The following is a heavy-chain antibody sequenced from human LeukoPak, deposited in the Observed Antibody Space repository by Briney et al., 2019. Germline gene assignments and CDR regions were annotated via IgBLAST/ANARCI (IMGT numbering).Heavy chain of an antibody. CDR2: ISTSTGDT. CDR1: GYSFILYG. CDR3: AREGYSGYDFFDY. Sequence: ASVKVSCKTSGYSFILYGISWVRQAPGQGPEWMGWISTSTGDTKYTQKFQGRVTLTTDTSTSTAYMELSSLRSDDTAVYYCAREGYSGYDFFDYWGQGTLVTVSS. V-gene: IGHV1-18*01. D-gene: IGHD5-12*01. J-gene: IGHJ4*02.